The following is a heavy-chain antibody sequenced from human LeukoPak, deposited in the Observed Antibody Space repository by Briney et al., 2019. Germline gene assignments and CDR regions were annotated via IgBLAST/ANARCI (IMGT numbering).Heavy chain of an antibody. D-gene: IGHD3-10*01. CDR3: ASIVEEFGELLYDY. V-gene: IGHV3-7*01. J-gene: IGHJ4*02. CDR2: IKQDGSEK. CDR1: GFTFSSYW. Sequence: GGSLRLSCTVSGFTFSSYWMSWVRQAPGKGLEWVANIKQDGSEKYYVDSVKGRFTISRDNTKNSLYLQMNSLRAEDTAVYYCASIVEEFGELLYDYWGQGTLVTVSS.